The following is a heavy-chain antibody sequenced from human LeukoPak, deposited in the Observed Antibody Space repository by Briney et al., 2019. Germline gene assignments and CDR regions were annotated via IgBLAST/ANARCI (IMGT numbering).Heavy chain of an antibody. CDR1: GCSFTSYW. V-gene: IGHV5-51*01. D-gene: IGHD5-12*01. CDR2: IYPGDSDT. J-gene: IGHJ4*02. Sequence: GESLKISCKGSGCSFTSYWIGWVRQMPGKGLEWMGIIYPGDSDTRYSPSFQGQVAISADKSISTAYLQWSSLKTSDTAMYYCARRVATIPHNPFDYWGQGTLVTVSS. CDR3: ARRVATIPHNPFDY.